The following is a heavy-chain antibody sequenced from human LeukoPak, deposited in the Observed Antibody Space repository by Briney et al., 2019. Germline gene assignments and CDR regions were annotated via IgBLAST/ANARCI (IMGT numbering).Heavy chain of an antibody. CDR3: AKGGPTYYFDY. J-gene: IGHJ4*02. CDR1: GFTFSTYS. V-gene: IGHV3-48*01. Sequence: GSLRLSCAASGFTFSTYSMNWVRQAPGKGLEWVSYISSSSSTIYYADSVKGRFTISRDNAKNSLYLQMNSLRAEDTAVYYCAKGGPTYYFDYWGQGTLVTVSS. D-gene: IGHD3-16*01. CDR2: ISSSSSTI.